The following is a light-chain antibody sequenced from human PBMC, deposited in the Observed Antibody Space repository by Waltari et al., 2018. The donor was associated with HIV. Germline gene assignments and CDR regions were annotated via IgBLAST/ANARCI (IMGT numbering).Light chain of an antibody. CDR1: SSDVRVYQY. V-gene: IGLV2-14*03. Sequence: QSALTQPASVSGSPGQAVNISCTGTSSDVRVYQYVSLYQQHPGKVPNFLIFQINNRASGVSSRFSGSKAGNTATLTISGLQAEDEADYYCSSFTSDATVLFGGGTKLTV. J-gene: IGLJ2*01. CDR3: SSFTSDATVL. CDR2: QIN.